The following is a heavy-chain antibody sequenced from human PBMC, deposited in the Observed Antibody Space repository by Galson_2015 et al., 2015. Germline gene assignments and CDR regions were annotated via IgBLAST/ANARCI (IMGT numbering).Heavy chain of an antibody. CDR2: ISSSGSTI. CDR3: AISEDHDSSGYSYELRLGS. Sequence: SLRLSCAASGFTFSDYYMSWIRQAPGKGLEWVSYISSSGSTIYYADSVKGRFTISRDNAKNSLYLQMNSLRAEDTAVYYCAISEDHDSSGYSYELRLGSWVQGTLLTLSS. V-gene: IGHV3-11*01. D-gene: IGHD3-22*01. CDR1: GFTFSDYY. J-gene: IGHJ4*02.